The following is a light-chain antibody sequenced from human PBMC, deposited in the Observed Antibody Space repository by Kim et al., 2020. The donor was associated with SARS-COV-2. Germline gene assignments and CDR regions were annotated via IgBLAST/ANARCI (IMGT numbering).Light chain of an antibody. Sequence: QPVLTQPPSASGTPGQRVTISCSGRSSNIGSNTVNWYQQLPGTAPKLLIYSNNQRPSGVPDRFSGSKSGTSASLAICGLQSEDEADYYCAAWDDSLNGVVFGGGSQLTVL. CDR3: AAWDDSLNGVV. CDR1: SSNIGSNT. CDR2: SNN. J-gene: IGLJ2*01. V-gene: IGLV1-44*01.